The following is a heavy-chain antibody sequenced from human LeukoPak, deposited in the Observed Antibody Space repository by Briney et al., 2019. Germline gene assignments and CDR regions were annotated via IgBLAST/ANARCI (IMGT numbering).Heavy chain of an antibody. J-gene: IGHJ5*02. CDR2: IYPVDSGT. Sequence: GESLKTSRKGSGYSFTSYWIGWVRQIPGKGLEWMGIIYPVDSGTKDSPSFQGQVTISADKSISPAYLQWSSLKASDTAMYYCARVPPYYYGSGSYPFDPWGQGTLVTVSS. D-gene: IGHD3-10*01. V-gene: IGHV5-51*01. CDR1: GYSFTSYW. CDR3: ARVPPYYYGSGSYPFDP.